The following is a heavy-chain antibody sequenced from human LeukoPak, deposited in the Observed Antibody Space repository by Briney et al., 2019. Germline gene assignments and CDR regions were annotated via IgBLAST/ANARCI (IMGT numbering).Heavy chain of an antibody. V-gene: IGHV4-34*01. Sequence: SETLSLTCAVYGGSFSGYYWSWIRQPPGKGLEWIGEINHSGSTNYNPSLKSRVTISVDTSKNQFSLKLSSVTAADTAVYYCARRHRVKVVPAAKASFYWFDPWGQGTLVTVSS. CDR1: GGSFSGYY. CDR2: INHSGST. J-gene: IGHJ5*02. D-gene: IGHD2-2*01. CDR3: ARRHRVKVVPAAKASFYWFDP.